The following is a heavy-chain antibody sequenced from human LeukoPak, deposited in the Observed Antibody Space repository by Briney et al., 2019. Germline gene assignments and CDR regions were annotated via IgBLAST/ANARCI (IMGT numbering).Heavy chain of an antibody. J-gene: IGHJ2*01. CDR1: SGPFRDYY. Sequence: SETLSLTCAVYSGPFRDYYWSWIRQPPGKGLEWIAEINHNRAANYNPSLRSRVTVSVDRSKNQFSLTLNSVTAADTAVYYCARARYGDFDSRYFELWGRGTLVTVSS. CDR3: ARARYGDFDSRYFEL. V-gene: IGHV4-34*01. CDR2: INHNRAA. D-gene: IGHD4-17*01.